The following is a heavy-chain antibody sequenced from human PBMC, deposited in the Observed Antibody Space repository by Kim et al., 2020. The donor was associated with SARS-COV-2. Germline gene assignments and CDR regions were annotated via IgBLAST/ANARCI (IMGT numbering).Heavy chain of an antibody. Sequence: SETLSLTCVVSGGPISGFHWSWIRQSPGKGLEWSGYVFYSGATSYNPSLKKRVAISADTSTNRFSLKLADLTTADTAAYYCARDTPGEPGRPCVGPWGQG. CDR1: GGPISGFH. CDR2: VFYSGAT. CDR3: ARDTPGEPGRPCVGP. V-gene: IGHV4-59*13. D-gene: IGHD3-10*01. J-gene: IGHJ5*02.